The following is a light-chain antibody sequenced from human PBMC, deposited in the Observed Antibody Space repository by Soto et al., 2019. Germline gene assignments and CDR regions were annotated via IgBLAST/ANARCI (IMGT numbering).Light chain of an antibody. J-gene: IGKJ1*01. CDR2: STS. V-gene: IGKV3-20*01. CDR3: HQFGDSPQT. Sequence: EIVLTQSPGTLSLSPGDRATLSCRASQSLSVSYIAWYQQKPGQAPRLVIYSTSPRAAGIPDRFTGRGSGTHFTLAIRRLEPEDFAVYYCHQFGDSPQTFGQGTTVEV. CDR1: QSLSVSY.